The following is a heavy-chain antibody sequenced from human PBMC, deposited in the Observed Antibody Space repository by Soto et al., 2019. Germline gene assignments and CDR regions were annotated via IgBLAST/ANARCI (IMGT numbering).Heavy chain of an antibody. CDR2: TYYRSQWYN. CDR3: ARLTAAGLDAFDI. J-gene: IGHJ3*02. D-gene: IGHD6-13*01. CDR1: GGSVSSKSAA. V-gene: IGHV6-1*01. Sequence: SETLSLTCVISGGSVSSKSAAWNWIRQSPSRGLEWLGRTYYRSQWYNDYPVSEKSRITINPDTSKNQFSLQLNSVTPEDTAVYYCARLTAAGLDAFDIWGQGTMVTVSS.